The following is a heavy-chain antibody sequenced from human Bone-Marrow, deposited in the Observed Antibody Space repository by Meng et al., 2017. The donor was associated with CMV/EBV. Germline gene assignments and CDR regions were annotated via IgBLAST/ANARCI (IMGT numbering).Heavy chain of an antibody. D-gene: IGHD2-2*01. CDR1: GGSISSSNW. V-gene: IGHV4-4*02. CDR3: ARGRAVVVPAARHYYYYGMDV. J-gene: IGHJ6*02. CDR2: IYHSGST. Sequence: GSLRLSCAVSGGSISSSNWWSWVRQPPGKGLEWIGEIYHSGSTNYNPSLKSRVTISVDKSKNQFSLKLSSVTAADTAVYYCARGRAVVVPAARHYYYYGMDVWGQGTTVTVSS.